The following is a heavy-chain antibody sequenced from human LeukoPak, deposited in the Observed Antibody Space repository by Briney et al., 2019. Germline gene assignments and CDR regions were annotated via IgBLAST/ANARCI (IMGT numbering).Heavy chain of an antibody. CDR1: GYSISSGYY. CDR3: ARDQPYMDV. V-gene: IGHV4-38-2*02. Sequence: SETLSLICIVSGYSISSGYYWVWIRQPPGKGLEWIGSIYHSGSTLYNPSLKSRVTISVDTSKNKFSLKLSSVTAADAAMYDCARDQPYMDVWGEGTTVTVSS. CDR2: IYHSGST. J-gene: IGHJ6*03.